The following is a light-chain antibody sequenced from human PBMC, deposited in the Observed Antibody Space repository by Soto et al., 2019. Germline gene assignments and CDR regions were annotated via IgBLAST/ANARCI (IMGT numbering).Light chain of an antibody. CDR1: QTFSSH. CDR2: DAS. Sequence: EIVLTQSPATLSLSPGERATLSCRASQTFSSHLAWYQQKPGQAPRLLIYDASKRATGIPARFSGRGSGTDFHLTISSLDPEDVAVYYCQQRSNWPPVITFGQGTRLEIK. V-gene: IGKV3-11*01. J-gene: IGKJ5*01. CDR3: QQRSNWPPVIT.